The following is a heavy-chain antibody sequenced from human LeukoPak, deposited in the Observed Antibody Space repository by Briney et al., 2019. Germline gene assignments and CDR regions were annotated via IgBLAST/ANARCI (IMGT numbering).Heavy chain of an antibody. J-gene: IGHJ4*02. CDR1: GFTFSSYG. CDR3: TRNRGFCTGATCHPNDY. D-gene: IGHD2-8*02. CDR2: ITSNSFI. Sequence: GGSLRLSCAASGFTFSSYGMNWVRQAPGKGLEWVSSITSNSFIYFADSVKGRFTISRDNAKNSLYLQMNSLSAEDTAVYYCTRNRGFCTGATCHPNDYWGQGTLVTVSS. V-gene: IGHV3-21*01.